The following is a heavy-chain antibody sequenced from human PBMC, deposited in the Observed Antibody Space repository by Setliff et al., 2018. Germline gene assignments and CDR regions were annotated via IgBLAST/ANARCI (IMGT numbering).Heavy chain of an antibody. Sequence: SVKVSCKASGDTFSTYALSWVRQAPGQGLEWMGGIIPLLETAKYAQKFQGRVTITADKSTSTGYMELSSLRSEDTAMYYCAKSPHDFWSGRVFFDYWGQGRLVTVSS. V-gene: IGHV1-69*06. CDR3: AKSPHDFWSGRVFFDY. CDR1: GDTFSTYA. D-gene: IGHD3-3*01. CDR2: IIPLLETA. J-gene: IGHJ4*01.